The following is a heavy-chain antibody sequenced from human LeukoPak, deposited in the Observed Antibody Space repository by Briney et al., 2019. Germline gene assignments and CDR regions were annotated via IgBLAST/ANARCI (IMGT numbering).Heavy chain of an antibody. CDR1: GFTFSSYS. J-gene: IGHJ3*02. CDR2: ISSSSSYI. V-gene: IGHV3-21*01. D-gene: IGHD5-12*01. Sequence: GGSLRLSCAASGFTFSSYSMNWVRQAPGKGLEWVSSISSSSSYIYYADSVKGRFTISRDNAKNSLYLQMNSLRAEDTAVYYCARSGVATATACAFDIWGQGTMVTVSS. CDR3: ARSGVATATACAFDI.